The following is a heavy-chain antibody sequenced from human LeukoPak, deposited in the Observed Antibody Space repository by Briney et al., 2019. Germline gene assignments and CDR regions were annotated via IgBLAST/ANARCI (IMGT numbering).Heavy chain of an antibody. D-gene: IGHD6-13*01. J-gene: IGHJ4*02. CDR1: GYTFTSYG. CDR2: ISTYNGNT. CDR3: ARDLPYSSSWESIDY. V-gene: IGHV1-18*01. Sequence: ASVKVFCKASGYTFTSYGIIWVRQAPGQGLEWMGWISTYNGNTNYAQKIQGRVTMTTDTSTSTAYMELRSLRSDDTAVYYCARDLPYSSSWESIDYWGQGTLVTVPS.